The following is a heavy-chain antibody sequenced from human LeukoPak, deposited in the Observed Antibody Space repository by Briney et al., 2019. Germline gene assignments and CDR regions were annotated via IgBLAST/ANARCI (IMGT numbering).Heavy chain of an antibody. Sequence: GGSLRLSCAASGITFKNYNMNWVRQAPGKGLEWVAFIGSASSYVFYADSVKGRFTISRDNAKNSLYLQMNSLKAEDTAIYYCANHLACGSTSCPSFDYWGQGTLVTVSS. V-gene: IGHV3-21*04. J-gene: IGHJ4*02. CDR1: GITFKNYN. D-gene: IGHD2-2*01. CDR3: ANHLACGSTSCPSFDY. CDR2: IGSASSYV.